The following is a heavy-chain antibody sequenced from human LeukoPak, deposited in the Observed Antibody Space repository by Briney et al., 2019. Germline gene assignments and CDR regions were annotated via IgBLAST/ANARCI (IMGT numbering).Heavy chain of an antibody. Sequence: PSETLSLTCTVSGGSISSYYWSWIRQPPGKGLEWIGHIYYSGSTNYNPSLKSRVTISVDTSKNQFSLKLSSVTAADTAVYYCASSSAVRGVINYYYYGMDVWGQGTTVTVSS. D-gene: IGHD3-10*01. J-gene: IGHJ6*02. CDR1: GGSISSYY. CDR3: ASSSAVRGVINYYYYGMDV. V-gene: IGHV4-59*01. CDR2: IYYSGST.